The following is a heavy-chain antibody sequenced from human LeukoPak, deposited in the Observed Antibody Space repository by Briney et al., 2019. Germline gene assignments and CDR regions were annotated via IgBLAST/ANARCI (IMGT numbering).Heavy chain of an antibody. CDR3: AKSSQAVTFGEVIFQTKYYFDY. CDR2: INSDGSST. CDR1: GFTFSSYW. D-gene: IGHD3-16*01. V-gene: IGHV3-74*01. J-gene: IGHJ4*02. Sequence: GGSPRLSCAASGFTFSSYWMHWVRQAPGKGLVWVSRINSDGSSTSYADSVKGRFTISRDNSKNTLYLQMNSLTAEDTAVYYCAKSSQAVTFGEVIFQTKYYFDYWGQGTLVTVSS.